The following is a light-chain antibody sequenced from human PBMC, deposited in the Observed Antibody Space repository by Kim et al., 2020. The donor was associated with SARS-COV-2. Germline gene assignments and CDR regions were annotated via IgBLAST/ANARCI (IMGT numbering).Light chain of an antibody. Sequence: SYELTQPPSVSVSPGQTATITCSGDKLGDTYACWYQQKPGRSPMLVIYQDIVRPSGIPARISGSNSGNTATLTISGTQAMDEADYYCQAWDSSTVVFGRGTRLTVL. CDR2: QDI. CDR3: QAWDSSTVV. J-gene: IGLJ3*02. V-gene: IGLV3-1*01. CDR1: KLGDTY.